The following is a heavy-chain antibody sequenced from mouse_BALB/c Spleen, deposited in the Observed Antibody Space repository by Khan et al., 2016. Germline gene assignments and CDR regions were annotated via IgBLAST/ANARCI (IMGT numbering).Heavy chain of an antibody. CDR3: GGNDGYYLDY. V-gene: IGHV3-8*02. Sequence: EVQLQESGPSLVKPSQTLSLTCSVTGDSITSGYWNWIRKFPANTLVYMGYISHSDSTYYNPSLKSRIFITRYTSNNQYYLQLNSVTTEDKATYYCGGNDGYYLDYWGHGTSLTVTS. J-gene: IGHJ2*03. D-gene: IGHD2-3*01. CDR1: GDSITSGY. CDR2: ISHSDST.